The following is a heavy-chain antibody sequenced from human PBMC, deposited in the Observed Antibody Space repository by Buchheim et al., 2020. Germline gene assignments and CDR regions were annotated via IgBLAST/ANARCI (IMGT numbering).Heavy chain of an antibody. V-gene: IGHV3-30*18. CDR1: GFTFSSYG. Sequence: QVQLVESGGGVVQPGRSLRLSCAASGFTFSSYGMHWVRQAPGKGLEWVAVISYDGSNKYYADSVKGRFTISRDNSKNTLYLQMNSLRAEDTAVYYCAKDPYTYYGSGSSPDYWGQGTL. CDR3: AKDPYTYYGSGSSPDY. D-gene: IGHD3-10*01. J-gene: IGHJ4*02. CDR2: ISYDGSNK.